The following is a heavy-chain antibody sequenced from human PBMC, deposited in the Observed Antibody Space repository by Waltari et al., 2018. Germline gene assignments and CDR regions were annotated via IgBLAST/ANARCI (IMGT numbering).Heavy chain of an antibody. CDR3: ARDHNAPTPLDCSGGSCSDYYGMDV. V-gene: IGHV1-69*13. J-gene: IGHJ6*02. CDR2: IIPIFGTA. CDR1: GGTFSSYA. D-gene: IGHD2-15*01. Sequence: QVQLVQSGAEVKKPGSSVKVSCKASGGTFSSYAISWVRRAPGQGLEWMGGIIPIFGTANYAQKFQGRVTITADESTSTAYMELSSLRSEDTAVYYCARDHNAPTPLDCSGGSCSDYYGMDVWGQGTTVTVSS.